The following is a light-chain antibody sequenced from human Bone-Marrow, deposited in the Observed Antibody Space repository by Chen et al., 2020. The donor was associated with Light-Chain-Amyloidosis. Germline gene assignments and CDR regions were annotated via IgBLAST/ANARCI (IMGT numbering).Light chain of an antibody. J-gene: IGLJ3*02. CDR3: QSYQGSSQGV. V-gene: IGLV6-57*01. CDR2: EDA. Sequence: NFMLTQPHSVSEPPGKTVIISCTRSSGSIATNYVQRYQQRPGSSPTTVIYEDAQRPSGVPDRFSGSIDRSSNSASLTISGLKTEDEADYYCQSYQGSSQGVFGGGTKLTVL. CDR1: SGSIATNY.